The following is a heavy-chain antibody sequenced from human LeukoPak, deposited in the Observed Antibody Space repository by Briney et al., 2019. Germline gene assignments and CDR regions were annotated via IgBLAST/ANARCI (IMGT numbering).Heavy chain of an antibody. V-gene: IGHV1-58*01. Sequence: ASVKVSCKASGFTFTSSAVQWVRQARGQRLEWIGWIVVGSGNTNYAQKFQERVTITRDMSTSTAYMELSSLRSEDTAVYYCAADKTVPGSMVYWGQGTLVTASS. J-gene: IGHJ4*02. CDR1: GFTFTSSA. CDR3: AADKTVPGSMVY. D-gene: IGHD3-10*01. CDR2: IVVGSGNT.